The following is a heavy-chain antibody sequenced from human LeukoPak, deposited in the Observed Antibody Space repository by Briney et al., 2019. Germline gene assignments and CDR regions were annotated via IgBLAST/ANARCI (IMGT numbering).Heavy chain of an antibody. CDR3: AKGTAVAGWNY. Sequence: GGSPRLSCAASGFTFSSYAMSWVRQAPGKGLEWVSAISGSGGSTYYADSVKGRFTISRDNSKNTLYLQMNSLRAEDTAVYYCAKGTAVAGWNYWGQGTLVTVSS. CDR2: ISGSGGST. J-gene: IGHJ4*02. V-gene: IGHV3-23*01. D-gene: IGHD6-19*01. CDR1: GFTFSSYA.